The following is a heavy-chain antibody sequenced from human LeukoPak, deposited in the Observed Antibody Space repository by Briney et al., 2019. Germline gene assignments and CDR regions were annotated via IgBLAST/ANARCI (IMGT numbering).Heavy chain of an antibody. Sequence: GGSLRLSCAASGFTFGGSAMHRVRQASGKGLEWVGRIRSKANSYATAYAASVKGRFTISRDDSKNTAYLQMNSLKTEDTAVYYCTPTRDGYNHPFDYWGQGTLVTVSS. CDR1: GFTFGGSA. V-gene: IGHV3-73*01. D-gene: IGHD5-24*01. CDR2: IRSKANSYAT. J-gene: IGHJ4*02. CDR3: TPTRDGYNHPFDY.